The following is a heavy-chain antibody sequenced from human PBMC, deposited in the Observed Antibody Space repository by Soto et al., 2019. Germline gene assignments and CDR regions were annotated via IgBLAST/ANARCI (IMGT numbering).Heavy chain of an antibody. J-gene: IGHJ5*02. CDR2: ISTDNTHR. Sequence: GASVKVSCKASGYNFLTYGISWLRQAPGRGLEWMGWISTDNTHRNYAQNFQERVTMTTDTSTNTAYMELRSLRSDDTAIYYGARERPGISVIRAVKTYNYFDPWGQGALVTVSS. CDR3: ARERPGISVIRAVKTYNYFDP. V-gene: IGHV1-18*01. D-gene: IGHD3-10*01. CDR1: GYNFLTYG.